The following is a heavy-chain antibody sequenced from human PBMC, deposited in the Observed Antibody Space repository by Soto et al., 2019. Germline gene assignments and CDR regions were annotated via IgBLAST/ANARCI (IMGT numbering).Heavy chain of an antibody. D-gene: IGHD3-3*01. CDR1: GRSITRYY. CDR3: WRGGGGSKFFGVVTDNGFDP. V-gene: IGHV4-59*01. J-gene: IGHJ5*02. CDR2: IYYIGST. Sequence: SETLSLASTVSGRSITRYYSSWNRQPPGEGRWCIGYIYYIGSTNYNPSLKTQVTISVETSKNQFSLKLSAVTAAATAGNYVWRGGGGSKFFGVVTDNGFDPWGQGTLVTVYS.